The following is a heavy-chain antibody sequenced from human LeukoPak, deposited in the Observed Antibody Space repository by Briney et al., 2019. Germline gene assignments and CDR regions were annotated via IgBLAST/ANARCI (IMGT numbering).Heavy chain of an antibody. CDR3: ARADGTSYSLDENFGY. J-gene: IGHJ4*02. V-gene: IGHV1-69*04. CDR2: IIPFLDIT. Sequence: SVKVSCKASGGTFSSYAINWVRQAPGQGLEWMGRIIPFLDITNYAQNFQGRVTITADKSTSTAYMELSSLRSEDTALYYCARADGTSYSLDENFGYWGQGTLVTVSS. CDR1: GGTFSSYA. D-gene: IGHD5/OR15-5a*01.